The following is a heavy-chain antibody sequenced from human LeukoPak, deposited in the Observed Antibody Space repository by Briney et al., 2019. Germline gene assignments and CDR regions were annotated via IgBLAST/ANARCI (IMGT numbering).Heavy chain of an antibody. CDR1: GGSLSSYY. CDR2: IYYSGST. Sequence: SETLSLTCTVPGGSLSSYYWSWVRQPPGKGLEWVWYIYYSGSTNYNPSLKSRVTISVDTSKNQFSLKLSSVTAADTAVYYCARHSYYYDSSGYYYFDYWGRGTLVTVSS. J-gene: IGHJ4*02. CDR3: ARHSYYYDSSGYYYFDY. D-gene: IGHD3-22*01. V-gene: IGHV4-59*08.